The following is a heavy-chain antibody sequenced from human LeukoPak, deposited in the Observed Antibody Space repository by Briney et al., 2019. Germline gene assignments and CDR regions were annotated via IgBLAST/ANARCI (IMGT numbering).Heavy chain of an antibody. CDR1: GYSFTNYD. CDR3: ARGPSNWNDGRWFDP. D-gene: IGHD1-1*01. Sequence: ASVKVSCKASGYSFTNYDINWVRQATGQGLEWMGWMNPNSGNTGYAQKFQGRVTMTRNTSISTAYMELSSLRSEDTAVYYCARGPSNWNDGRWFDPWGQGTLVTVSS. V-gene: IGHV1-8*02. CDR2: MNPNSGNT. J-gene: IGHJ5*02.